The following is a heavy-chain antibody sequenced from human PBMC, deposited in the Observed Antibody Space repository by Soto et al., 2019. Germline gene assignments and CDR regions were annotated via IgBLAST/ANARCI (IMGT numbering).Heavy chain of an antibody. J-gene: IGHJ4*02. CDR2: IYYTGSA. V-gene: IGHV4-30-4*01. Sequence: QVQLQESGPGLVKPSRTLALTCTVSGDSSISGPYYWSWIRQLPGKDLEYIGYIYYTGSAYHNPSLKRRLHISIDTTKDQFSLMLTSVTAADTGVYFCARGLSPAFRGLFYFDSWGQGTLVTVSS. CDR3: ARGLSPAFRGLFYFDS. CDR1: GDSSISGPYY. D-gene: IGHD3-16*01.